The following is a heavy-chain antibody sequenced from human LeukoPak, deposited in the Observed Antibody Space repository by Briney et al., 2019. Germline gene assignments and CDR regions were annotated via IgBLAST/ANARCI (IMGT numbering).Heavy chain of an antibody. CDR1: GGTFSSYA. Sequence: SVKVSCKASGGTFSSYAISWVRQAPGQGLEWMGGIIPIFGTANYAQKFQGRVTITTDESTSTAYMELSSLRSEDTAVYYCARGGGLVGATFWNWFDPWGQGTLVTVSS. D-gene: IGHD1-26*01. CDR2: IIPIFGTA. CDR3: ARGGGLVGATFWNWFDP. J-gene: IGHJ5*02. V-gene: IGHV1-69*05.